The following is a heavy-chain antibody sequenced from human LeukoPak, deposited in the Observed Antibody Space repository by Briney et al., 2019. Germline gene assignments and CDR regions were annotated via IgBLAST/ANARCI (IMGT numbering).Heavy chain of an antibody. D-gene: IGHD5-24*01. V-gene: IGHV3-53*04. CDR3: ARESTPLRGAFDP. CDR1: GFNVRNNH. CDR2: IDSRDNT. Sequence: AGGSLRLPCAASGFNVRNNHMSWVRQAPGKGLEWVSVIDSRDNTYHADSVKGRFTISRHTSKNTLYLQMNSLRAEDTAVYYCARESTPLRGAFDPWGPGTLVTVSS. J-gene: IGHJ5*02.